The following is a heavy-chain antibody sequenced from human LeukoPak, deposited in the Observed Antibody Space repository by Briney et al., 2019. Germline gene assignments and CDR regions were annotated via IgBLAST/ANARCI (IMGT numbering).Heavy chain of an antibody. CDR2: INPNSGGT. CDR3: ARVQVTTLSGRDY. D-gene: IGHD4-17*01. J-gene: IGHJ4*02. Sequence: GASVKDSCKASGYTFTGYYMHWVRQTPGQGLEWMGWINPNSGGTNYAQKFQGRVAMTRDTSISTAYMELSRLWSDDTAVYYCARVQVTTLSGRDYWGQGTLVTVSS. V-gene: IGHV1-2*02. CDR1: GYTFTGYY.